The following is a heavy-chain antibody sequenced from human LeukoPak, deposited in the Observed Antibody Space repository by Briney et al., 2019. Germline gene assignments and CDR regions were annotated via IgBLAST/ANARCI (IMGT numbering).Heavy chain of an antibody. CDR2: ISSSSTI. CDR1: GFTFSSYS. CDR3: AREGITAAADY. J-gene: IGHJ4*02. D-gene: IGHD6-13*01. Sequence: HPGGSLRLSCAASGFTFSSYSMNWVRQAPGKGLEWVSYISSSSTIYYADSVKGRFTISRDNAKNSLYLQLNSLRAEDTAVYYCAREGITAAADYWGQGTLVTVSS. V-gene: IGHV3-48*01.